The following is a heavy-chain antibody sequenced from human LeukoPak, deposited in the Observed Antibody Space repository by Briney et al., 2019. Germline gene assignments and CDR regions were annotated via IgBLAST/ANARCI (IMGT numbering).Heavy chain of an antibody. J-gene: IGHJ5*02. CDR1: GGTLNTHI. Sequence: SVKLSCKASGGTLNTHIFTWVRQAPGQGLECMGKTTTIIDVSKYAQNFQVRLTKTADKSTATVYMELSGLKSEDTAVYYCARVNLRGSQYNWFDPLGQGTLVTVSS. V-gene: IGHV1-69*02. D-gene: IGHD1-1*01. CDR3: ARVNLRGSQYNWFDP. CDR2: TTTIIDVS.